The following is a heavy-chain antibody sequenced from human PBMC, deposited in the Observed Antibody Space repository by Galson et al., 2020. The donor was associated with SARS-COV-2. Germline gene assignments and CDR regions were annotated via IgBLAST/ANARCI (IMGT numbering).Heavy chain of an antibody. Sequence: GESLKISCAASGFTFRTYAMHWVRQAPGKGLEWVAVISYGENSEYYADSVKGRFTIFRDESKDTLYLHMNSLKPDDTAVYYCARDGLPFDYWGQGTLVTVSS. CDR2: ISYGENSE. CDR3: ARDGLPFDY. CDR1: GFTFRTYA. D-gene: IGHD2-15*01. V-gene: IGHV3-30*04. J-gene: IGHJ4*02.